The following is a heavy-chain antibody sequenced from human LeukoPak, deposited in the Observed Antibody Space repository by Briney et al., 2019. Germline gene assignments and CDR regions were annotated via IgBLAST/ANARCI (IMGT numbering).Heavy chain of an antibody. CDR3: ARGAARAAAGTWGQGYYYYYMDV. J-gene: IGHJ6*03. CDR1: GYMITSYG. Sequence: ASVKVSCKASGYMITSYGITWVRQAPGQGLEWMGGIIPIFGTANYAQKFQGRVTITADKSTSTAYMELSSLRSEDTAVYYCARGAARAAAGTWGQGYYYYYMDVWGKGTTVTVSS. CDR2: IIPIFGTA. V-gene: IGHV1-69*06. D-gene: IGHD6-13*01.